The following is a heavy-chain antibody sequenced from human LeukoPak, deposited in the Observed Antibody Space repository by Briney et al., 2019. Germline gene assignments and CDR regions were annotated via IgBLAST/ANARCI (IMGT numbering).Heavy chain of an antibody. J-gene: IGHJ6*03. CDR1: GFSFRSYT. CDR3: ARFAAGGSYYYYMDV. Sequence: HTGGSLRLSCAASGFSFRSYTMNWVRQPPGKGLEWVSNIGTSSTTIYYADSVKGRFTISRDNAKNSLYLQMNSLRADDTAVYYCARFAAGGSYYYYMDVWGKGTTVNVSS. CDR2: IGTSSTTI. V-gene: IGHV3-48*01. D-gene: IGHD6-25*01.